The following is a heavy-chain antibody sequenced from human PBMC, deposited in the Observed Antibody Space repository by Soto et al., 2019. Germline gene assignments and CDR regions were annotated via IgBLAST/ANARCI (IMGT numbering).Heavy chain of an antibody. CDR3: ARLGYCSSATCKYYFYYYGMDV. V-gene: IGHV3-48*02. CDR1: GFGFSSYS. CDR2: ISGRGTTT. Sequence: PGGSLRLSCEASGFGFSSYSMNWVRQAPGRGLEGVSFISGRGTTTFYADSVKARFTASRDNAKTSLYLEVNSLRDEDTDVYYCARLGYCSSATCKYYFYYYGMDVWGQGTTVTVSS. D-gene: IGHD2-2*01. J-gene: IGHJ6*02.